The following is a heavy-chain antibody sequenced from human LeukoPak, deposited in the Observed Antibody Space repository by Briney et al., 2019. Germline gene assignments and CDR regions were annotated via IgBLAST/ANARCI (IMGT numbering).Heavy chain of an antibody. J-gene: IGHJ6*02. CDR2: INPNSGGT. CDR1: GYTFTSYD. D-gene: IGHD3-16*01. CDR3: ARDTSRGYGMDV. Sequence: ASVKVSCKASGYTFTSYDINWVRQATGQGLEWMGWINPNSGGTNYAQKFQGRVTMTRDTSISTAYMELSRLRSDDTAVYYCARDTSRGYGMDVWGQGTTVTVSS. V-gene: IGHV1-2*02.